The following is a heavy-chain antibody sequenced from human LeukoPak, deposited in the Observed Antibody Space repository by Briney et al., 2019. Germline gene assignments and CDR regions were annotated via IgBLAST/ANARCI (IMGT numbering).Heavy chain of an antibody. V-gene: IGHV3-30*18. CDR1: GFTFSTYV. Sequence: GGSVRLSCAASGFTFSTYVMHWVRQAPGKGLEWVAVISYDGSYKYYADSVRGRFTISRDNSKNTLYLQMNSLRAEDTAVYYCAKDPTETNWFFDYWGQGTLVTVSS. CDR2: ISYDGSYK. D-gene: IGHD1/OR15-1a*01. J-gene: IGHJ4*02. CDR3: AKDPTETNWFFDY.